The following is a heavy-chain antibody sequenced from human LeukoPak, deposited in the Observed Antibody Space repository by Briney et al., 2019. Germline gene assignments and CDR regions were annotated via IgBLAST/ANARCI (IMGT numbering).Heavy chain of an antibody. CDR2: ISSSSSTI. Sequence: GGSLRLSCAASGFTFSSYSMNWVRQAPGKGLEWVSYISSSSSTIYYADSVKGRFTISRDNAKNSLYLQMNSLRAEDTAVYYCARSNGAVAGDYWGQGTLVTVSS. V-gene: IGHV3-48*04. D-gene: IGHD6-19*01. CDR3: ARSNGAVAGDY. J-gene: IGHJ4*02. CDR1: GFTFSSYS.